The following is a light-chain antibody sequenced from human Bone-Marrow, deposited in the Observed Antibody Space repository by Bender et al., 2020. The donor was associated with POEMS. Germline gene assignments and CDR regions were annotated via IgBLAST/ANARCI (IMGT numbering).Light chain of an antibody. Sequence: QSMLTQAPSVSGAPGQRVTIPCTGSSSNIGAGYHVHWYQQVPGTAPKLLIYGDTNRPSGVPERFSGSKSGTSASLAITGLQTEDEADYYCQSYDTGLSGYVFGPGTKVTVL. V-gene: IGLV1-40*01. J-gene: IGLJ1*01. CDR3: QSYDTGLSGYV. CDR2: GDT. CDR1: SSNIGAGYH.